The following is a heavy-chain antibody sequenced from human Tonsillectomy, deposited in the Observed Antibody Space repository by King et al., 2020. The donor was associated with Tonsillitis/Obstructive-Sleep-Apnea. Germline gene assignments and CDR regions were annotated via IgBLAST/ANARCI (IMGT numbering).Heavy chain of an antibody. CDR1: GYTFTGYY. CDR2: INPNSGGT. Sequence: QLVQSGAEVKKPGASVKVSCKASGYTFTGYYMHWVRQAPGQGLEWMGWINPNSGGTNYAQKVQGRVTMTRDTSNSTAYMELSRLRSDDTAVYYCARRSPMIGVVIPTDEADAFDIWGQGTMVTVSS. V-gene: IGHV1-2*02. D-gene: IGHD3-22*01. CDR3: ARRSPMIGVVIPTDEADAFDI. J-gene: IGHJ3*02.